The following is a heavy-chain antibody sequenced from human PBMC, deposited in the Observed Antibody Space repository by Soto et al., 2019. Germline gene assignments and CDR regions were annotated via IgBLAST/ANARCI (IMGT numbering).Heavy chain of an antibody. CDR1: GGTFSSYA. V-gene: IGHV1-69*13. CDR2: IIPIFGTA. D-gene: IGHD3-22*01. J-gene: IGHJ4*02. CDR3: AREGYYYDSSGYYYFDY. Sequence: GASVKVSCKASGGTFSSYAISWVRQAPGQGLEWMGGIIPIFGTANYAQKFHGRVTITADESTSTAYMELSSLRSEDTAVYYCAREGYYYDSSGYYYFDYWGQGTLVTVSS.